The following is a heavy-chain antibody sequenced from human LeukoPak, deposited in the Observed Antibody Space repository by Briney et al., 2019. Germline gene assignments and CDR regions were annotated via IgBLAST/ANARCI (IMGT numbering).Heavy chain of an antibody. V-gene: IGHV3-74*01. CDR2: ISPDGRNT. J-gene: IGHJ3*02. CDR1: GFTFSGYW. CDR3: TREWLVGDDAFDI. D-gene: IGHD5-12*01. Sequence: GGSLRLSCAASGFTFSGYWMHWVRQSPGKGLVSVSLISPDGRNTTYADSAKGRFTISRDNAKNTLSLQMDSLRAEDTALYYCTREWLVGDDAFDIWSQGTLVTVSS.